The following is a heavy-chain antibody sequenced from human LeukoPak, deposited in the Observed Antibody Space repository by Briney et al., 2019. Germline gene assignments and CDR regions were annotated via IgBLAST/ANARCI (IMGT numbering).Heavy chain of an antibody. V-gene: IGHV4-59*01. D-gene: IGHD3-3*01. CDR1: GAAISTYF. J-gene: IGHJ5*02. CDR3: ARDFWSGSVGFDP. Sequence: SETLAVTCTVSGAAISTYFWSWIRQSPGKGLEWSGYIYSSGSTKYNPSLKSRVTISVDASKNQFALTLRSLTAADTAVYYCARDFWSGSVGFDPWGQGTLVTASS. CDR2: IYSSGST.